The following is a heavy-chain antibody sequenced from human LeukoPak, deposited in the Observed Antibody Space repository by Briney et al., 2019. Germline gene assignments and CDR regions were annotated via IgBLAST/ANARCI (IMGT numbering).Heavy chain of an antibody. D-gene: IGHD2-2*01. CDR1: RYTFTNHW. CDR3: ARRGCSATSCSPSYFDY. Sequence: GESLKISCKGPRYTFTNHWIGWVRQMPGQGLEWMGIISPSDSDASKSPSFQGQVTISVDKSISTAYLQWSSLKASDTAMYYCARRGCSATSCSPSYFDYWGQGTLVTAS. V-gene: IGHV5-51*01. J-gene: IGHJ4*02. CDR2: ISPSDSDA.